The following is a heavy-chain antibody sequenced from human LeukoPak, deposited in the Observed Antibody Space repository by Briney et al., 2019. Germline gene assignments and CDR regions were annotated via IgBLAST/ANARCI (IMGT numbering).Heavy chain of an antibody. V-gene: IGHV3-74*01. CDR2: INGDGSTT. CDR1: GFTFSRYW. Sequence: GGTLRLSCAASGFTFSRYWMHWIRQAPGKGLVWVSRINGDGSTTSYAASVKGGFTISRDNAKNTLYLQMNSLRAENTAVYYCATGNYYDSRGYYTFGRCGQGTLVTVSS. D-gene: IGHD3-22*01. CDR3: ATGNYYDSRGYYTFGR. J-gene: IGHJ4*03.